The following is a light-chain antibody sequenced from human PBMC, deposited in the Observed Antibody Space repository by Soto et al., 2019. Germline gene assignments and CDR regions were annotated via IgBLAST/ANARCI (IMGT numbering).Light chain of an antibody. V-gene: IGLV1-44*01. CDR2: GNN. CDR1: SSNIGSNT. J-gene: IGLJ3*02. Sequence: QSVLTQPPSASGTPGQRVTISCSGSSSNIGSNTVNWYQQLPGTAPKLLIYGNNNRPSGVSDRFSASKSATSASLAITGPQPGGDADYYCQFYDSNLVGLVFGAGTKLTV. CDR3: QFYDSNLVGLV.